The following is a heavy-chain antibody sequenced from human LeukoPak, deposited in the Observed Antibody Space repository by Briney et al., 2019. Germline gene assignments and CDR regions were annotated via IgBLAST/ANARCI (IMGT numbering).Heavy chain of an antibody. D-gene: IGHD4/OR15-4a*01. CDR1: GGSISSGGDY. V-gene: IGHV4-31*03. CDR3: ARAAWRGSNSRDAFDI. J-gene: IGHJ3*02. CDR2: ISYSGTT. Sequence: PSETLSLTCTVSGGSISSGGDYWSWMRQHPGKGLEWIGYISYSGTTYYNPSLTSRISISLATSKKQFSLEVSSVTAADTAVYYCARAAWRGSNSRDAFDIWGLGTVVTVSS.